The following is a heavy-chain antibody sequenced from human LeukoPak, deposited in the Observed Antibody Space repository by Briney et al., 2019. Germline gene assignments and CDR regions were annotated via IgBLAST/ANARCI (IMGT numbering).Heavy chain of an antibody. V-gene: IGHV3-11*01. CDR3: ASNYGSGNYYRDY. J-gene: IGHJ4*02. CDR2: ISNGGTTV. CDR1: GFTFSDYY. D-gene: IGHD3-10*01. Sequence: GGSLRLSCAASGFTFSDYYMSWIRQAPGKGLEWVSFISNGGTTVYYADSVRGRFTISRDNAKNSLYLQMNNLGAEDTAVYYCASNYGSGNYYRDYWGQGTLVTVSS.